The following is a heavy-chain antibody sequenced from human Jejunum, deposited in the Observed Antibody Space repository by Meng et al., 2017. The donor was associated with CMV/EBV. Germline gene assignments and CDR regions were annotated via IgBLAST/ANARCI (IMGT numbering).Heavy chain of an antibody. CDR2: IGSSGIT. CDR1: RLTFSTDG. D-gene: IGHD3-10*01. J-gene: IGHJ2*01. Sequence: SCAASRLTFSTDGMSWVRQAPGKGPEWVSHIGSSGITNYADSVEGRFTISRDNSKNTLYLQMNSLRAEDTAVYYCAKSRGHWQFDLWGRGT. V-gene: IGHV3-23*01. CDR3: AKSRGHWQFDL.